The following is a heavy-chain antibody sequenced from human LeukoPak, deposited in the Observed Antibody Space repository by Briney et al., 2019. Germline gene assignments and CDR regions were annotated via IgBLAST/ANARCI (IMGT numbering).Heavy chain of an antibody. D-gene: IGHD6-13*01. CDR2: ISAYNGNT. CDR3: ARAAYSSSWYTQVLGYYYYYYMDV. CDR1: GYTFTSYG. J-gene: IGHJ6*03. Sequence: ASVKVSCKASGYTFTSYGISWVRQAPGQGLEWMGWISAYNGNTNYAQKLQGRVTMTTDTSTSTAYMELRSLRSDDTAVYYCARAAYSSSWYTQVLGYYYYYYMDVWGKGTTVTISS. V-gene: IGHV1-18*01.